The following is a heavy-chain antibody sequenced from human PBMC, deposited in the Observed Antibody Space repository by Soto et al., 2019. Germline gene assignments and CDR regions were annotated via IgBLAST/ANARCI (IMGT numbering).Heavy chain of an antibody. CDR2: IYYSGST. Sequence: SETLSLTCTVSGGSISSSSYYWGWIRQPPGKGLEWIGSIYYSGSTYYNPSLKSRVTISVDTSKNQFSLKLSSVTAADTAVYYCAGIVATIGTSNWFDPWGQGTLVTVSS. V-gene: IGHV4-39*01. J-gene: IGHJ5*02. CDR3: AGIVATIGTSNWFDP. CDR1: GGSISSSSYY. D-gene: IGHD5-12*01.